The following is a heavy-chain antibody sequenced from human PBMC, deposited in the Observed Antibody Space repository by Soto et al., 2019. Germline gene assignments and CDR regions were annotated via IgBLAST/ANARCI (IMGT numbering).Heavy chain of an antibody. D-gene: IGHD6-19*01. CDR1: GFTFSSYG. J-gene: IGHJ6*03. CDR2: ISYDGSNK. Sequence: QVQLVESGGGVVQPGRSLRLSCAASGFTFSSYGMHWVRQAPGKGLEWVAVISYDGSNKNYADSVKGRFTISRDNSKNTLYLQMNSLRAEDTAVYYCAKDRKQEAVAFYYMDVWGKGTTVTVSS. V-gene: IGHV3-30*18. CDR3: AKDRKQEAVAFYYMDV.